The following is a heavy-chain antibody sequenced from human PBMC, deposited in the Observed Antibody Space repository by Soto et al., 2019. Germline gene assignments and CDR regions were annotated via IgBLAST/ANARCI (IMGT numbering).Heavy chain of an antibody. CDR3: AREDCSSTSCYGGAFDY. D-gene: IGHD2-2*01. V-gene: IGHV3-11*01. CDR1: GFTFSDYY. CDR2: ISSSGSTI. Sequence: QVQLVESGGGLVKPGGSLRLSCAASGFTFSDYYMSWIRQAPGKGLEWVSYISSSGSTIYYADSVKGRFTISRDNAKKSLYLQMTSQGAEDTAGYYCAREDCSSTSCYGGAFDYWGQGALVTVSS. J-gene: IGHJ4*02.